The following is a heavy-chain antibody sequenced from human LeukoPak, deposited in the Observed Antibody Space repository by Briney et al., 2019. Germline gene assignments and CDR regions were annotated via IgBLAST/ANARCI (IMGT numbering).Heavy chain of an antibody. D-gene: IGHD6-13*01. CDR2: INAGNGNT. Sequence: VASVKVSCTASGYTFTSYAMHWVRQAPGQRLEWMGWINAGNGNTKYSQKFQGRVTITRDTSASTAYMELSSLRSEDTAVYYCARDLGVAAAGPIDYWGQGTLVTVSS. J-gene: IGHJ4*02. CDR3: ARDLGVAAAGPIDY. V-gene: IGHV1-3*01. CDR1: GYTFTSYA.